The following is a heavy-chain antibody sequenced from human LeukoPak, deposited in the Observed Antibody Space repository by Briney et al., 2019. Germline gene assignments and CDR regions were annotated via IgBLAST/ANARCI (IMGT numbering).Heavy chain of an antibody. V-gene: IGHV4-31*03. D-gene: IGHD6-13*01. Sequence: PSQTLSLTCTVSGGSISSGAYYWSWIRQHPGKGLEWIGYIYYSGSTYYNPSLKSRVTISIDTSKNQFSLKLSSVTAADTAVYYCAREGSSNWYEAMNWGQGTLVTVSS. CDR1: GGSISSGAYY. CDR2: IYYSGST. CDR3: AREGSSNWYEAMN. J-gene: IGHJ4*02.